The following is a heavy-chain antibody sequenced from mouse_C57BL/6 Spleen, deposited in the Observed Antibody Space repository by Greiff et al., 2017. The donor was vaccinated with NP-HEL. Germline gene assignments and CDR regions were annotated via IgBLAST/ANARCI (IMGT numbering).Heavy chain of an antibody. CDR1: GFTFSSYG. CDR2: ISSGGSYT. Sequence: EVMLVESGGDLVKPGGSLKLSCAASGFTFSSYGMSWVRQTPDKRLEWVATISSGGSYTYYPDSVKGRFTISRDNAKNTLYLQMSSLKSEDTAMYYCARQGGLGLDYWGQGTTLTVSS. V-gene: IGHV5-6*01. J-gene: IGHJ2*01. CDR3: ARQGGLGLDY. D-gene: IGHD4-1*01.